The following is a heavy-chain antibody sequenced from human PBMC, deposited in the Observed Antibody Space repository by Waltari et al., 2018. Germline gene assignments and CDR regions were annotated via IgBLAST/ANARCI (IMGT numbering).Heavy chain of an antibody. D-gene: IGHD4-4*01. CDR3: AREGSHLTTVNDY. CDR1: GYTFTAYY. J-gene: IGHJ4*02. Sequence: QEHLVQSGAEVQKPGASVRVSCKASGYTFTAYYIHWVRQAPGQVLEWMGWINPRSGETKYAQKFHGRLTMTRDTSINTAYMELSSLLFDDTAVYYCAREGSHLTTVNDYWGQGTLVIVSS. CDR2: INPRSGET. V-gene: IGHV1-2*02.